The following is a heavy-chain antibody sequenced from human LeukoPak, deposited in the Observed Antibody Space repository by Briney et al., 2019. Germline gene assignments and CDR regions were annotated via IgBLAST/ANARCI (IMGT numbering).Heavy chain of an antibody. J-gene: IGHJ4*02. V-gene: IGHV4-59*08. CDR2: ISYSGST. CDR3: ARVGPFIGTFDY. CDR1: GGSISNYY. Sequence: SETLSLTCTVSGGSISNYYWSWIRQPPGKGLEWIGYISYSGSTISNPSLKSRVTISVDTSKNQFSLKLSSVTAADTAVYYCARVGPFIGTFDYWGQGTLVTVSS. D-gene: IGHD1-26*01.